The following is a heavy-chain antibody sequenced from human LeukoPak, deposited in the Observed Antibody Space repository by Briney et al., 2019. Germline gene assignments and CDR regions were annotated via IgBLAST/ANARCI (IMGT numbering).Heavy chain of an antibody. Sequence: SETLSLTCTVSGGSISSYYWSWIRQPPGKGLEWIGYIYYSGSTNYNPSLKSRVTISVDTSKNQFSLKLSSVTAADTAVYYCARLGRGMVRGVIRNYYYYYMDVWGKGTTVTISS. V-gene: IGHV4-59*01. J-gene: IGHJ6*03. CDR1: GGSISSYY. CDR2: IYYSGST. D-gene: IGHD3-10*01. CDR3: ARLGRGMVRGVIRNYYYYYMDV.